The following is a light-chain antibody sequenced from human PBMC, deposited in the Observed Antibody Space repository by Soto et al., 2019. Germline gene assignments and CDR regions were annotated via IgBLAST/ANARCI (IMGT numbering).Light chain of an antibody. CDR3: QQYDQWWT. J-gene: IGKJ1*01. CDR2: GAS. Sequence: EIVMTQSPDTLSVSPGERATLSCRASQSVSIDLAWYQQTPGQAPRLLIYGASTRATGVPPTFSGSASGTEFTLTISSLQSEDFTVYYCQQYDQWWTFGQGTKVDNK. CDR1: QSVSID. V-gene: IGKV3-15*01.